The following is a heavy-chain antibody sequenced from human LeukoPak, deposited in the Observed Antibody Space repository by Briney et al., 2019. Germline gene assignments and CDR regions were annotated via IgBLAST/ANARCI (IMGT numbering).Heavy chain of an antibody. CDR1: GGSISSYY. V-gene: IGHV4-59*01. D-gene: IGHD2-2*01. Sequence: SETLSLTCTVSGGSISSYYWSWIRQPPGKGLEWIGYIYYSGSTNYNPSLKSRVTISVDTSKNQFSLKLSSATAADTAVYYCARFVVPAAMSHYYYYGMDVWGQGTTVTVSS. J-gene: IGHJ6*02. CDR3: ARFVVPAAMSHYYYYGMDV. CDR2: IYYSGST.